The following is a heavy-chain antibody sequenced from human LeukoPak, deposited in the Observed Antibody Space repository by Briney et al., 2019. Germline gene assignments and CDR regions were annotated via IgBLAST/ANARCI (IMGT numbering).Heavy chain of an antibody. D-gene: IGHD5-12*01. CDR2: ISGSGGST. CDR1: GFTFSSYA. J-gene: IGHJ4*02. V-gene: IGHV3-23*01. Sequence: GGSLRLSCAASGFTFSSYAMSWVRHAPGRGLEWVSAISGSGGSTYYADSVKGRFTISRHNSKNTLYLQMNSLRAEDTAVYYCAKARGYSGYDRGNFDYWGQGTLVTVSS. CDR3: AKARGYSGYDRGNFDY.